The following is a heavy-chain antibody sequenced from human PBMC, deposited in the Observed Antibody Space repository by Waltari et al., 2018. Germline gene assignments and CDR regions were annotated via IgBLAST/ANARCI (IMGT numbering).Heavy chain of an antibody. CDR2: VYTSGST. J-gene: IGHJ2*01. CDR3: ARGTPYWYFDL. D-gene: IGHD2-15*01. Sequence: QVQLQESGPGLVKPSQTLSLTCPVSGGSISSGSYSWSWIRQPAGKGLEWIGYVYTSGSTNYNPSLKSRVTISVDTSKNQFSLKLSSVTAADTAVYYCARGTPYWYFDLWGRGTLVTVSS. CDR1: GGSISSGSYS. V-gene: IGHV4-61*09.